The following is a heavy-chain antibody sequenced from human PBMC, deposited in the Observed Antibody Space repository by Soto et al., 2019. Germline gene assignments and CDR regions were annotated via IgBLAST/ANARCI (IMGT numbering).Heavy chain of an antibody. D-gene: IGHD6-13*01. J-gene: IGHJ5*02. Sequence: ASVKVSCKASGYTFTSYAMHWVRQAPGQRLEWMGWINAGNGNTKYSQKFQGRVTIIRDTSASTAYMELSSLRSEDTAVYYCARGPDSSSWYSWFDPWGQGTLVTVSS. V-gene: IGHV1-3*01. CDR2: INAGNGNT. CDR1: GYTFTSYA. CDR3: ARGPDSSSWYSWFDP.